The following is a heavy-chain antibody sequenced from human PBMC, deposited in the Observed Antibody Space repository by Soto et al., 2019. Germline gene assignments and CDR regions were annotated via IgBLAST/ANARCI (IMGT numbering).Heavy chain of an antibody. CDR2: ASYDGSYK. D-gene: IGHD5-12*01. V-gene: IGHV3-30*18. CDR3: AKERSVVATTPDFDY. J-gene: IGHJ4*02. CDR1: GFTFSSFG. Sequence: QVQLVESGGGVVQPGRSLRLSCAASGFTFSSFGMHWVRLAPGKGLEWVAVASYDGSYKYYADSVKGRFTISRDNSKNTLYLQINSLRAEDTAVYYCAKERSVVATTPDFDYWGQGTLVTVSS.